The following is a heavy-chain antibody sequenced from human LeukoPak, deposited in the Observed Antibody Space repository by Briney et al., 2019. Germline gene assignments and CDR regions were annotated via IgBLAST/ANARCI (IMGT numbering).Heavy chain of an antibody. V-gene: IGHV1-18*01. CDR2: ISAYNGNT. D-gene: IGHD6-19*01. CDR3: ARDGSSGWYWDYYGMDV. Sequence: AASVKVSCKASGYTFTSYGISWVRQAPGQGLEWMGWISAYNGNTNYAQKLRGRVTMTTDTSTSTAYMELRSLRSDDTAVYYCARDGSSGWYWDYYGMDVWGQGTTVTVSS. CDR1: GYTFTSYG. J-gene: IGHJ6*02.